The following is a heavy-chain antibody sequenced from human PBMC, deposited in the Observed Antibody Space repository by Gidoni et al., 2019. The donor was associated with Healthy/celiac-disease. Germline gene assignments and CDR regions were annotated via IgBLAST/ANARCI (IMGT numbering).Heavy chain of an antibody. D-gene: IGHD6-19*01. V-gene: IGHV3-30*18. J-gene: IGHJ4*02. CDR1: GFPFSRSG. CDR2: ISYDGSNK. Sequence: QLQPVESGGGVGQPGRALRLSCAASGFPFSRSGMHWVRQAPGKGLEWVAVISYDGSNKYYADSVKGRFTISRDNSKNTLYLQMNSLRAEDTAVYYCAKDRSSSGWSRAGFLDYWGQGTLVTVSS. CDR3: AKDRSSSGWSRAGFLDY.